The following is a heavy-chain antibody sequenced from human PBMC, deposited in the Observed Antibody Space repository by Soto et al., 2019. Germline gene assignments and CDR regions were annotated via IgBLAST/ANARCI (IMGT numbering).Heavy chain of an antibody. CDR3: ARGPYCSSTSCYAAGGWFDP. Sequence: SETLSLTCTVSGGSISSYYWSWIRQPPGKGLEWIGYIYYSGSTNYNPSLKSRVTISVDTSKNQFSLKLSSVTAADTAVYYCARGPYCSSTSCYAAGGWFDPWGQGTLVTVSS. V-gene: IGHV4-59*01. D-gene: IGHD2-2*01. CDR2: IYYSGST. J-gene: IGHJ5*02. CDR1: GGSISSYY.